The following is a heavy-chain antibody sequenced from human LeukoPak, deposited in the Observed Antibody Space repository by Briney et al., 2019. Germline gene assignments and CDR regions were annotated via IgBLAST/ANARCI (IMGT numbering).Heavy chain of an antibody. V-gene: IGHV4-39*07. Sequence: SETLSLTYTVSGGSISNSDYYWGWIRQPPGKGLEWIGSIYYSGTTYYNPSLKSRVTISMDRSKNQFSLKLTSVTAADTAVYYCARSRVTVTTIDWGQGTLVAVSS. CDR1: GGSISNSDYY. CDR2: IYYSGTT. J-gene: IGHJ4*02. D-gene: IGHD4-17*01. CDR3: ARSRVTVTTID.